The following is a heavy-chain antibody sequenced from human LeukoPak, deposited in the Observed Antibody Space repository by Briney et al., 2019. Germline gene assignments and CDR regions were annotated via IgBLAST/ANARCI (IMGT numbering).Heavy chain of an antibody. CDR2: VYYTGNT. J-gene: IGHJ3*01. V-gene: IGHV4-61*05. Sequence: SETLSLTCTVSGGSISSSSYYWGWIRQPPGKGLEWIGFVYYTGNTNYSPSLKSRVSISLETSKNRFSLKVTSVTAADTAVYYCAAGWGIDAFDFWGQGTLVTVAS. CDR1: GGSISSSSYY. D-gene: IGHD7-27*01. CDR3: AAGWGIDAFDF.